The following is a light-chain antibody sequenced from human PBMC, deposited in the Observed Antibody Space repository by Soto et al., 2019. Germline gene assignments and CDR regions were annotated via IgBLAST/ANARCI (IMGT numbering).Light chain of an antibody. CDR3: QQRASWPIT. Sequence: EIVLTQSPDTLSLSPGERATLSCRASQSVGSYLAWYQQKPGQAPRLLIHDASNRATGIPARFSGSESGIDFTLTISSLEPEDFAVYYCQQRASWPITFGQGTRLENK. CDR2: DAS. V-gene: IGKV3-11*01. CDR1: QSVGSY. J-gene: IGKJ5*01.